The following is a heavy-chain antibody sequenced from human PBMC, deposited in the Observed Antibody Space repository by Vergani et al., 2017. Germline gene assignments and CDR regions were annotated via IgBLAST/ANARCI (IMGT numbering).Heavy chain of an antibody. CDR2: IWYDGSNK. Sequence: QVQLVESGGGVVQPGRSLRLSCAASGFTFSSYGMHWVRQAPGKGLEWVAVIWYDGSNKYYADSVKGRFTISRDNSKNTLYLQMNSLRAEDTAVYYCARXTYSSGWQYYYYYGMDVWGQGTTVTVSS. V-gene: IGHV3-33*01. D-gene: IGHD6-19*01. J-gene: IGHJ6*02. CDR1: GFTFSSYG. CDR3: ARXTYSSGWQYYYYYGMDV.